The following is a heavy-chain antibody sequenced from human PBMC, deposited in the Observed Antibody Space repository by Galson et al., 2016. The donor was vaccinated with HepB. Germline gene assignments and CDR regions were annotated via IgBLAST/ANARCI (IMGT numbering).Heavy chain of an antibody. CDR2: ISYDGDNT. D-gene: IGHD6-19*01. CDR1: GFTFSTSA. Sequence: SLRLSCAASGFTFSTSAMHWVRQAPGKGLEWLAVISYDGDNTDYADSVKGRFRISRDNSKNTLFLQMSSLRVEDTAVYYCARYNSGYYFDYWGQGTLITVSS. CDR3: ARYNSGYYFDY. J-gene: IGHJ4*02. V-gene: IGHV3-30*04.